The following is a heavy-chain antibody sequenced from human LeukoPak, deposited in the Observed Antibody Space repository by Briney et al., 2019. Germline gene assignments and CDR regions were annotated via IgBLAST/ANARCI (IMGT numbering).Heavy chain of an antibody. CDR1: GFTFSDHY. CDR2: IRNKANSYTT. V-gene: IGHV3-72*01. J-gene: IGHJ4*02. Sequence: GGSLRLSCAASGFTFSDHYMDWIRQGPGKGLEWVARIRNKANSYTTEYAASVEGRFTISRDDSKNSLYLQMNSLKTEDTAVYYCARYQLPVRYFDYWGQGTLVTASS. D-gene: IGHD2-2*01. CDR3: ARYQLPVRYFDY.